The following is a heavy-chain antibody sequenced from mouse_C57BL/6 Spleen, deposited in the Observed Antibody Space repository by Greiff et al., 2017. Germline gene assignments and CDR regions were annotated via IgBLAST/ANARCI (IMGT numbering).Heavy chain of an antibody. CDR3: ARDRDGNYGYYAMDY. CDR2: INYDGSST. J-gene: IGHJ4*01. Sequence: EVQVVESEGGLVQPGSSMKLSCTASGFTFSDYYMAWVRQVPEKGLEWVANINYDGSSTYYLDSLKSRFIISRDNAKNILYLQMSSLKSEDTATYYCARDRDGNYGYYAMDYWGQGTSVTVSS. V-gene: IGHV5-16*01. D-gene: IGHD2-1*01. CDR1: GFTFSDYY.